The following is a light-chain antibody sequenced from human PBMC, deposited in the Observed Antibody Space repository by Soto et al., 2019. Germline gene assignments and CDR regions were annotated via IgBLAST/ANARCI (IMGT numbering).Light chain of an antibody. V-gene: IGKV1-27*01. Sequence: DIQMTQSPSSLSASVGDRVTITCRASQAIYNYLAWYQQKPGKVPTLLISAASTLQSGVPSRFSGSGSGTDFTLTITTLQPGDFATYFCQQSYSTPYTFGQGTKLEIK. J-gene: IGKJ2*01. CDR2: AAS. CDR1: QAIYNY. CDR3: QQSYSTPYT.